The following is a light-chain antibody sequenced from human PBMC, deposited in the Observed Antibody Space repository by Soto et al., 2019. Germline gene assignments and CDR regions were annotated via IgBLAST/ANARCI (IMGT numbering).Light chain of an antibody. J-gene: IGKJ5*01. CDR3: QQYNNWPPT. CDR1: QSVSSN. CDR2: GAS. Sequence: EIVMTQSPATLSVSQGERATLSCRASQSVSSNLAWYQQKPGQAPRLLIYGASTRATGIPARFSGIRSATDFTLTISSLQSEDFALYYCQQYNNWPPTFGQGTRLEIK. V-gene: IGKV3-15*01.